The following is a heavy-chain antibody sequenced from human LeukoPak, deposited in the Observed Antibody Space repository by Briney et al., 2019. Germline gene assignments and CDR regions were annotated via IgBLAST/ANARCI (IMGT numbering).Heavy chain of an antibody. J-gene: IGHJ4*02. V-gene: IGHV1-18*01. D-gene: IGHD3-10*01. CDR2: ISAYNGNT. CDR3: ARDRSITMVRGVSPYDY. Sequence: GASVKVSCKASGYTFTSYGISWVRQAPGQGLEGMGWISAYNGNTNYAQKLQGRVTMTTDTSTSTAYMELRSLRSDDTAVYYCARDRSITMVRGVSPYDYWGQGTLVTVSS. CDR1: GYTFTSYG.